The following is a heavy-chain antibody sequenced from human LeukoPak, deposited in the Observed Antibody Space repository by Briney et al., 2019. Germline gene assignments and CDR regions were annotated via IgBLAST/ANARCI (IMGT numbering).Heavy chain of an antibody. Sequence: SETLSLTCTVSGGSISSGGYYWSWIRQHPGKGLEWIGYIYYSGSTYYNPSLKSRVTISVDTSKNQFSLKLSSVTAADTAVYYCARGRVLRYFDWSAWDAFDIWGQGTMVTVSS. J-gene: IGHJ3*02. CDR3: ARGRVLRYFDWSAWDAFDI. CDR2: IYYSGST. D-gene: IGHD3-9*01. V-gene: IGHV4-31*03. CDR1: GGSISSGGYY.